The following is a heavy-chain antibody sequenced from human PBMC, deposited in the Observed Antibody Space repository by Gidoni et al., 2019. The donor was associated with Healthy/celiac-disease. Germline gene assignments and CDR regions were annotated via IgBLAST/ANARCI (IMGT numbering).Heavy chain of an antibody. J-gene: IGHJ4*02. D-gene: IGHD5-18*01. Sequence: QVQLVESGGGVVQPGRSLRLSWAASGFTFSSYGMHWVRQAPGKGLEWVAVISYDGSNKYYADAVKGRFTISRDNSKNTLYLQMNSLRAEDTAVYYCAKDGARIQLWLEPLDYWGQGTLVTVSS. CDR1: GFTFSSYG. CDR2: ISYDGSNK. CDR3: AKDGARIQLWLEPLDY. V-gene: IGHV3-30*18.